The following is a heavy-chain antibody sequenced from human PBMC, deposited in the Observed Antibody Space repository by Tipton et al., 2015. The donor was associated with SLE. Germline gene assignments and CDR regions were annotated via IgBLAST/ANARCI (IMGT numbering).Heavy chain of an antibody. CDR1: GFTFNRYA. Sequence: QLVQSGGGVVQPGRSLRLSCAASGFTFNRYAMHRVRRAPGKGLEWEAVTSYDGAQKYYADSVKGRFTISRDNAKNSLYLQMNSLRAEDTAVYYCARDLPDAFDIWGQGTMVTVSS. CDR2: TSYDGAQK. CDR3: ARDLPDAFDI. J-gene: IGHJ3*02. V-gene: IGHV3-30*04.